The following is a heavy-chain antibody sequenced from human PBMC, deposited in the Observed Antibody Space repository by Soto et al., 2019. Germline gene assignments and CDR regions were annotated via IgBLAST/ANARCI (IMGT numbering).Heavy chain of an antibody. D-gene: IGHD3-10*01. CDR3: AREVDVTMEPGMDA. CDR2: IYYSGST. Sequence: SETLSLTCTVSGGSISSYYWSWIRQPPGKGLEWIGYIYYSGSTNYNPSLKSRVTISVDTSKNQFSLKLSSVTAADTAVYYCAREVDVTMEPGMDAWGQGTTVTVSS. J-gene: IGHJ6*02. CDR1: GGSISSYY. V-gene: IGHV4-59*01.